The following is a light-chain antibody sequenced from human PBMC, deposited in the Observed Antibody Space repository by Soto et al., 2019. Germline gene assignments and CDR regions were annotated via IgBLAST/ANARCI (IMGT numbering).Light chain of an antibody. Sequence: VLTQSPGSLSLSPGQRATLSCRASQSVDSTFFAWYQKNPGQAPRLLIYGASKRATDIPGRFSGSGSGTDATLIISRLEPEVFAVYYCQQYRSSVTFGQGTKVEIK. V-gene: IGKV3-20*01. J-gene: IGKJ1*01. CDR1: QSVDSTF. CDR3: QQYRSSVT. CDR2: GAS.